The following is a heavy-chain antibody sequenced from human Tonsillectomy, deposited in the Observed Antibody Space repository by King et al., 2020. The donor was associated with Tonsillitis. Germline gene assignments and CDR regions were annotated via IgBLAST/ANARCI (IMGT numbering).Heavy chain of an antibody. CDR3: AKDPRQGPLDYYYYYGMDV. CDR2: ISYDGSNK. Sequence: VQLVESGGGVVQPGRSLRLSCAASGFTFSSYGMHWVRQAPGKGLEWVAVISYDGSNKYYADSVKGRFPISRDNSKNTLYLQMNSLRAEDTAVYYCAKDPRQGPLDYYYYYGMDVWGQGTTVTVSS. J-gene: IGHJ6*02. CDR1: GFTFSSYG. V-gene: IGHV3-30*18.